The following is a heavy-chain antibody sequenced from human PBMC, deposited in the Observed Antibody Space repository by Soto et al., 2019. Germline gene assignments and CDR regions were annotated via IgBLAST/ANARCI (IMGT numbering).Heavy chain of an antibody. V-gene: IGHV4-31*03. J-gene: IGHJ3*02. D-gene: IGHD1-1*01. Sequence: SDTLSLTCTVSGGSISSGGYYWSWIRQHPGKGLEWIGYIYYSGSTYYNPSLKSRVTISVDTSKNQFSLKLSSVTAADTAVYYCARGTLESDAFDIWGQGTMVTVSS. CDR1: GGSISSGGYY. CDR2: IYYSGST. CDR3: ARGTLESDAFDI.